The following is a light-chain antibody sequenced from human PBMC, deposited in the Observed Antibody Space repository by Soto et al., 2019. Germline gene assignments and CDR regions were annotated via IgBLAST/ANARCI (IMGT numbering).Light chain of an antibody. CDR1: QSVRSRS. V-gene: IGKV3-20*01. Sequence: EIVLTQSPGTLSLSPGERATLSCRASQSVRSRSLAWYQQKPGQAPRLLIYGSSSRPPGIPDRVSGSGSGTEFTLTISRLEPEDFAVYYCQQYGTSPQTFGQGTKVEIK. J-gene: IGKJ1*01. CDR3: QQYGTSPQT. CDR2: GSS.